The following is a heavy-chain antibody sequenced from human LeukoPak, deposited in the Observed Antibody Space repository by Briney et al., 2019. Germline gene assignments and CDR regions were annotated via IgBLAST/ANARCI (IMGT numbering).Heavy chain of an antibody. CDR1: GFTVSTDH. CDR3: ARDEGVYNYGTSFDY. J-gene: IGHJ4*02. Sequence: GGSLGLSCAASGFTVSTDHMSWVRQAPGKGLEWVAVIWYDGSNKYYADSVKGRFTISRDNSENTLYLQMNSLRAEDTAVYYCARDEGVYNYGTSFDYWGQGTLVTVSS. D-gene: IGHD5-18*01. CDR2: IWYDGSNK. V-gene: IGHV3-33*08.